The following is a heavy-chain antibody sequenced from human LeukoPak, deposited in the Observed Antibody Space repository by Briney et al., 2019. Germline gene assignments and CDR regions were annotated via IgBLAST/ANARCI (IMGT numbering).Heavy chain of an antibody. V-gene: IGHV3-23*01. D-gene: IGHD5-12*01. CDR2: ISGSGGST. Sequence: GGSLRLSCAASGFTLSSYAMSWVRQAPGKGLEWVSAISGSGGSTYYADSVKGRFTISRDNSKNTLYLQINSLRAEDTAVYYCARSEVDIVATVCFDYWGQGTLVTVSS. CDR3: ARSEVDIVATVCFDY. CDR1: GFTLSSYA. J-gene: IGHJ4*02.